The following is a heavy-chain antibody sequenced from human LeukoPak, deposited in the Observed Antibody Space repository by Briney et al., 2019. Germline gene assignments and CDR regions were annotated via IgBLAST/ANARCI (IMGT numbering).Heavy chain of an antibody. CDR2: IFDAGRT. CDR3: AGATKWLAHDF. J-gene: IGHJ4*02. V-gene: IGHV3-53*01. CDR1: GFTVGGTY. D-gene: IGHD6-19*01. Sequence: PEGSLRLSCAASGFTVGGTYMSWVRQAAGKGWQWVSTIFDAGRTTYADSVQGRFTISRDSYMNTLFLQMNSLRADDTAVYYCAGATKWLAHDFWGQGILVTVSS.